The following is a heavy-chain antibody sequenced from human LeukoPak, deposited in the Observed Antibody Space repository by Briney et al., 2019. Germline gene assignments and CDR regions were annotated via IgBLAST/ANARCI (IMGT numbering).Heavy chain of an antibody. V-gene: IGHV3-33*01. D-gene: IGHD2-15*01. CDR1: GFTFSSYG. J-gene: IGHJ4*02. Sequence: PGGSLRLSCAASGFTFSSYGMHRVRQAPGKGLEWVAVIWYDGSNKYYADSVKGRFTISRDNSKNTLYLQMNSLRAEDTAVYYCAREPGYCRTSCFDYWGQGTLVTVSS. CDR3: AREPGYCRTSCFDY. CDR2: IWYDGSNK.